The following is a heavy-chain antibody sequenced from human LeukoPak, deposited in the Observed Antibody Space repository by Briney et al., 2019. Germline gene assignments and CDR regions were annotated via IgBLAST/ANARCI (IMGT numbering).Heavy chain of an antibody. Sequence: GESLKISCKGSGYSFTSYWIGWVRQMPGKGLEWMGLIYPGDSDARYSPSFQGQVTFSDDKSISTAYLQWSSLKASDTAMYYWARQIPYENYYYMDVWGKGTTVTVSS. D-gene: IGHD2-21*01. CDR2: IYPGDSDA. V-gene: IGHV5-51*01. CDR3: ARQIPYENYYYMDV. CDR1: GYSFTSYW. J-gene: IGHJ6*03.